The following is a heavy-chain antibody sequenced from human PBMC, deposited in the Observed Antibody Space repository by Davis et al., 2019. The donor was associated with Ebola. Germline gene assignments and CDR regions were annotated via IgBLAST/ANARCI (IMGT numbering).Heavy chain of an antibody. CDR1: GYTFTSYA. CDR2: INAGNGNT. Sequence: ASVKVSCKASGYTFTSYAMHWVRQAPGQRLEWMGWINAGNGNTKYSQKFQGRVTITRDTSASTAYMELSSLRSENTAVYYCARDLPGDYYYYGMDVWGQGTTVTVSS. CDR3: ARDLPGDYYYYGMDV. V-gene: IGHV1-3*01. D-gene: IGHD4-17*01. J-gene: IGHJ6*02.